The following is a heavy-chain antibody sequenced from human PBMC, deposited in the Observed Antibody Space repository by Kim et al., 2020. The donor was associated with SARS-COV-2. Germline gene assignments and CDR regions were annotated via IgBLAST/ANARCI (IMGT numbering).Heavy chain of an antibody. J-gene: IGHJ4*02. CDR3: AKDRRIVVVQAAILDY. CDR1: GFTFSTYG. Sequence: GGSLRLSCAASGFTFSTYGMHWVRQAPGKGLEWVSVISNDGSNKYYADSVKGRFTISRDNSKNTLYLQMNSLRAEDTAVYYCAKDRRIVVVQAAILDYWGKGNLVPVS. D-gene: IGHD2-2*02. CDR2: ISNDGSNK. V-gene: IGHV3-30*18.